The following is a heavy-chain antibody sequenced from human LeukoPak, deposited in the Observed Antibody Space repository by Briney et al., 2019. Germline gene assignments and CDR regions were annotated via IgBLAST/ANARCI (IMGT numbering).Heavy chain of an antibody. CDR3: AKDEANNFDY. Sequence: GRSLRLSCAASGFTFSSYGMHWVRQAPGKGLEGGAVISYDGSNKYYADSVKGRFTISRDNSKNTLYLQMNSLRAEDAAVYYCAKDEANNFDYWGQGTLVTVSS. V-gene: IGHV3-30*18. J-gene: IGHJ4*02. D-gene: IGHD2-8*01. CDR2: ISYDGSNK. CDR1: GFTFSSYG.